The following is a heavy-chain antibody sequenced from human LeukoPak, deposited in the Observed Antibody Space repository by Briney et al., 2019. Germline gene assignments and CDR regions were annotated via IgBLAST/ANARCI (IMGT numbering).Heavy chain of an antibody. CDR2: IYSSGTTI. J-gene: IGHJ4*02. V-gene: IGHV3-48*02. Sequence: GGSLRLSCATSGFSISTYSMNWVRQAPGKGLEWVSYIYSSGTTIYYADSVKGRFTISRDNAKNSLYLQMNSLRDEDTAVYYCARDPHALDYWGQGTLVTVSS. CDR1: GFSISTYS. CDR3: ARDPHALDY.